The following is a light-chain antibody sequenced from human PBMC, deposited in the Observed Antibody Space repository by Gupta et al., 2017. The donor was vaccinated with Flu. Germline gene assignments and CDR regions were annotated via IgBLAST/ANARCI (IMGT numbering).Light chain of an antibody. V-gene: IGKV2-28*01. Sequence: RPPHPLAVTPGEPASISCRSSQSLLHSNGYNYWDCALERPGESRQLLVDLGSNRATGVHACVIRIGSGKISSPNISSLESEDFAVYYCQQASHWPYTFGQGTTVDIK. CDR1: QSLLHSNGYNY. CDR2: LGS. J-gene: IGKJ2*01. CDR3: QQASHWPYT.